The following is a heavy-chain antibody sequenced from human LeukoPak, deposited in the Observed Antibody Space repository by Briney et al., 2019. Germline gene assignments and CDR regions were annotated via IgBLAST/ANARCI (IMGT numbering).Heavy chain of an antibody. CDR2: MNPNSGNT. CDR3: AREVDHYYDSSGYKGGCNY. V-gene: IGHV1-8*01. J-gene: IGHJ4*02. D-gene: IGHD3-22*01. CDR1: GYTFTSYD. Sequence: ASVKVSCKASGYTFTSYDINWVRQATGQGLEWMGWMNPNSGNTGYAQKFQGRVNMTRNTSISTAYMELSSLRSEDTAVYYCAREVDHYYDSSGYKGGCNYWGQGTLVTVSS.